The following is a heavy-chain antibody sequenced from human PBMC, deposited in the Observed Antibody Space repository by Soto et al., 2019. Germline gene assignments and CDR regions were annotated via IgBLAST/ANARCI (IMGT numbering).Heavy chain of an antibody. CDR2: IYYSGST. V-gene: IGHV4-39*01. D-gene: IGHD3-3*01. CDR3: ARQAGENFWSGYYYYYYGMDV. Sequence: TLSLTCPFSGFSISSSSYYLGWLRQPPGKGLEWIGSIYYSGSTYYNPSLKSRVTIPVDTSKNQFSVKLSSVTAADTAVYYCARQAGENFWSGYYYYYYGMDVWGQGTTVNVS. CDR1: GFSISSSSYY. J-gene: IGHJ6*02.